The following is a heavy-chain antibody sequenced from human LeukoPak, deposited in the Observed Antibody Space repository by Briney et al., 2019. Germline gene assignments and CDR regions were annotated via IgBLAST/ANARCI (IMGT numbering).Heavy chain of an antibody. Sequence: SVKVSCKASGFTFTSSAVQWVRQARGQRLEWIGWIVVGSGNTNYAQKFRGWVTMTRDTSISTAYMELSRLRSDDTAVYYCARDRGYSGYGDYWGQGTLVTVSS. J-gene: IGHJ4*02. V-gene: IGHV1-58*01. CDR3: ARDRGYSGYGDY. CDR1: GFTFTSSA. D-gene: IGHD5-12*01. CDR2: IVVGSGNT.